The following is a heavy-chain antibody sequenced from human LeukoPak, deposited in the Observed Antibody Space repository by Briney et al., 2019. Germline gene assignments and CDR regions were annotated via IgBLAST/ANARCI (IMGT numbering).Heavy chain of an antibody. J-gene: IGHJ4*02. D-gene: IGHD3-10*01. CDR1: GFTFSSYV. CDR3: AKGLLWFGELSPSFDY. CDR2: ISYDGSNK. V-gene: IGHV3-30*18. Sequence: GGSLRLSCAASGFTFSSYVMHWVRQAPGKGLEWVAAISYDGSNKYYADSVKGRFTISRDNSKNTLYLQMNSLRAEDTAVYYCAKGLLWFGELSPSFDYWGQGTLVTVSS.